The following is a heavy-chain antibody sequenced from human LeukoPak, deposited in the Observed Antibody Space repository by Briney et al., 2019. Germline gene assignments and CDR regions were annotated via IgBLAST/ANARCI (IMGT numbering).Heavy chain of an antibody. V-gene: IGHV1-69*06. CDR2: IIPIFGTA. D-gene: IGHD3-10*01. J-gene: IGHJ4*02. Sequence: WASVKASCKASGGTFSSYAISWVRQAPGRGLEWMGGIIPIFGTANYAQKFQGRVTITADKSTSTAYMELSSLRSEDTAVYYCARGVGYGSGSLGYWGQGTLVTVSS. CDR3: ARGVGYGSGSLGY. CDR1: GGTFSSYA.